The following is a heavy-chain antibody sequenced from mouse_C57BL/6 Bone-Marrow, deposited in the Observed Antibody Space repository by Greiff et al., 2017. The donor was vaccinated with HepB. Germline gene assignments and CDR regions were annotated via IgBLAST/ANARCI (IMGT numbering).Heavy chain of an antibody. Sequence: EVQLQESGAELVKPGASVKLSCTASGFNIKDYYMHWVKQRTEQGLEWIGRIDPEAGETKYAPKFQGKATITADTSSNTAYLQLSSLTSEDTAVYYCVKALYGSPFAYWGQGTLVTVSA. CDR2: IDPEAGET. D-gene: IGHD1-1*01. V-gene: IGHV14-2*01. CDR1: GFNIKDYY. CDR3: VKALYGSPFAY. J-gene: IGHJ3*01.